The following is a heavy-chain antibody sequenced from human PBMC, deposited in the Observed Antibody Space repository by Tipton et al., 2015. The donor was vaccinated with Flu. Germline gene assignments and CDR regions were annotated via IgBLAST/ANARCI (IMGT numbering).Heavy chain of an antibody. J-gene: IGHJ4*02. Sequence: SLRLSCAASGFTFSSYEMNWVRQAPGKGLEWVSYISSSGSTIYYADSVKGRFTISRDNAKNSLYLQMNSLRAEDTAVYYWARARIAAAGTPLDYWGQGTLVTVSS. D-gene: IGHD6-13*01. CDR3: ARARIAAAGTPLDY. CDR1: GFTFSSYE. CDR2: ISSSGSTI. V-gene: IGHV3-48*03.